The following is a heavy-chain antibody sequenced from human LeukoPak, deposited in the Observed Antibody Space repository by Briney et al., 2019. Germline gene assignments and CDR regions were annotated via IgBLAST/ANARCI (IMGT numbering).Heavy chain of an antibody. V-gene: IGHV3-33*01. Sequence: GRSLRLSCAASGFTFSSYGMHWVRQAPGKGLEWVAVIWYDGSNKYYADSVKGRFTISRDNSKNTLYLQMNSLGAEDTAVYYCARDSSSGWYGYWGQGTLVTVSS. CDR1: GFTFSSYG. CDR3: ARDSSSGWYGY. CDR2: IWYDGSNK. D-gene: IGHD6-19*01. J-gene: IGHJ4*02.